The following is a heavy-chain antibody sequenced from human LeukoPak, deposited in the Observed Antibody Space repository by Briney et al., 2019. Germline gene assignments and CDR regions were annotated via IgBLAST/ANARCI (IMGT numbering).Heavy chain of an antibody. CDR1: RFTFSSYE. J-gene: IGHJ4*02. CDR2: ISSGDNTM. Sequence: GGSLRLSCVASRFTFSSYEMNWVRQAPGKGLEWVSYISSGDNTMYYADSVKGRFTISRDNAKNSLYLQMNSLRAEDTAVYYCARGRYCTSNSCSPRGYYFDYWGQGTLVTVSS. D-gene: IGHD2-2*01. V-gene: IGHV3-48*03. CDR3: ARGRYCTSNSCSPRGYYFDY.